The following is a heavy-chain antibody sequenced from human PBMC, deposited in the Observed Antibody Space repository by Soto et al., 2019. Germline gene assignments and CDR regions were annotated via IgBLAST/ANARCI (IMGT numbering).Heavy chain of an antibody. D-gene: IGHD1-26*01. Sequence: PGGSLRLSCAASGFTFSNYAMSWVRQAPGKGLEWVSAISGSGVSTYYADSVKGRFTISRDNSKNTLYLQMNSLRAEDTAVYYCAKGKRTTTTYGPFDPWGQGTLVTVSS. V-gene: IGHV3-23*01. CDR2: ISGSGVST. CDR3: AKGKRTTTTYGPFDP. CDR1: GFTFSNYA. J-gene: IGHJ5*02.